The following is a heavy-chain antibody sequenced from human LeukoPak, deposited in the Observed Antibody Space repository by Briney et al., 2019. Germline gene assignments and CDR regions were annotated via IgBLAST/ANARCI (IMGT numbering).Heavy chain of an antibody. D-gene: IGHD4-11*01. J-gene: IGHJ2*01. CDR1: GFSFSSYA. CDR3: ARVSRTYSRFWYFDL. CDR2: ISYDGSGE. Sequence: GGSLRLSCAASGFSFSSYAMHWVRQALGQGLEWVAVISYDGSGEHYGDSGKGRSTISRDNSKNTLYLQMNSPRPEDTAVYYCARVSRTYSRFWYFDLWGRGTLVTVSS. V-gene: IGHV3-30*04.